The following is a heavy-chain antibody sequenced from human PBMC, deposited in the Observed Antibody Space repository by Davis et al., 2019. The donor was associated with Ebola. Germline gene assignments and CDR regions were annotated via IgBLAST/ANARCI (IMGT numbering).Heavy chain of an antibody. Sequence: GGSLRLSCKGSGYSFTSYWIGWVRQMPGKGLEWMGIIYPGDSDTRYSPSFQGQVTISADKSISTAYLQWSSLKASDTAMYYCARLNGILSTSRSGYGMDVWGQGTTVTVSS. CDR2: IYPGDSDT. D-gene: IGHD2-2*01. CDR1: GYSFTSYW. J-gene: IGHJ6*02. CDR3: ARLNGILSTSRSGYGMDV. V-gene: IGHV5-51*01.